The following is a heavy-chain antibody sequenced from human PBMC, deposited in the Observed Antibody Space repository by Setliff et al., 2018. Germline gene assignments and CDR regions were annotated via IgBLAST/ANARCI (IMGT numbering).Heavy chain of an antibody. D-gene: IGHD2-21*02. CDR1: GESFSGHY. V-gene: IGHV4-34*01. CDR3: ARGFDVCGGGACYTDGPYYFDY. Sequence: LSLTCAVYGESFSGHYWSWIRQPPGKGLEWIGEINHSGSTNYNPSLKSRVTISVDTSKNQFSLKLSSVAAADTAVYYCARGFDVCGGGACYTDGPYYFDYWGLGTLVTVSS. J-gene: IGHJ4*02. CDR2: INHSGST.